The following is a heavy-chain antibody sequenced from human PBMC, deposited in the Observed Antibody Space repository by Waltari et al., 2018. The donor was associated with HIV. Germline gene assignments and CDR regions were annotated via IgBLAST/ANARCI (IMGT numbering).Heavy chain of an antibody. D-gene: IGHD2-2*01. J-gene: IGHJ4*02. CDR1: GYTFTGYY. CDR3: ARPPSGYMVVGVIGY. Sequence: QVKLVQSGAEVKKPGDSVKVSCKASGYTFTGYYMPWVRQAPGQGLEWMGWINPNSGGTNYAQKFQGRVTMTRDTSISTAYMELSRLRSDDTAVYYCARPPSGYMVVGVIGYWGQGTLVTVSS. CDR2: INPNSGGT. V-gene: IGHV1-2*02.